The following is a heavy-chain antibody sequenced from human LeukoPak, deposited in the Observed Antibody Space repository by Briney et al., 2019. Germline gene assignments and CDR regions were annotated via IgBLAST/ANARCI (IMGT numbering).Heavy chain of an antibody. Sequence: GGSLRLSCAASGFTFSSYAMSWVRQAPGKGLEWVSAISGSGGSTYYADPVKGRFTMSRDKSKNTVYVQMSSLRAEDTAVYYCVRAAPGDCSNPSCSLFDNWGQGILVTVSS. J-gene: IGHJ4*02. CDR1: GFTFSSYA. CDR3: VRAAPGDCSNPSCSLFDN. V-gene: IGHV3-23*01. CDR2: ISGSGGST. D-gene: IGHD2-2*01.